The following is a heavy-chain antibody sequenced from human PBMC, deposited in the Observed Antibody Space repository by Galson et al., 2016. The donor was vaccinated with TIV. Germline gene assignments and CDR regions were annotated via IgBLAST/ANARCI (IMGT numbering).Heavy chain of an antibody. J-gene: IGHJ1*01. CDR1: DYSISSGYY. V-gene: IGHV4-38-2*01. Sequence: SETLSLTCAVSDYSISSGYYWVWIRQPPGKGLEWIGTIYHSGSTNYNPSLTSRVAISVDTSKNNFSLRLTSEPAADPAVFYCARQGRETIVGVVKGASFQHWGQGTLVTVSS. CDR3: ARQGRETIVGVVKGASFQH. D-gene: IGHD3-3*01. CDR2: IYHSGST.